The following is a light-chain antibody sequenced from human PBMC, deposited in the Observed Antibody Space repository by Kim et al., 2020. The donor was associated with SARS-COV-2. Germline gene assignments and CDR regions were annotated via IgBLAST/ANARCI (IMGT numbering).Light chain of an antibody. CDR2: DAS. CDR1: QGISSA. V-gene: IGKV1-13*02. J-gene: IGKJ4*01. Sequence: AIQLTQSPPSLSASVGDRVTITCRASQGISSALAWYQQKSGKAPKLLIYDASSLESGVPSRFSGSGSGTDFTLTISSLQPEDFATYYCQQFNSYPTFGGGTKVDIK. CDR3: QQFNSYPT.